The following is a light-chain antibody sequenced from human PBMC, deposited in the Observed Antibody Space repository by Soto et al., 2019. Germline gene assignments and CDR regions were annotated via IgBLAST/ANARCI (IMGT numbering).Light chain of an antibody. Sequence: DIQMTQSPSTLSASVGDRVTITCRASQSINSWLAWYQQKPGKAPKLLIYKASSLESGVPSRFSGSGSGTEFTLNISSLQPDDFAAYYCQQYEIYPFTFGQGTRLEIK. CDR3: QQYEIYPFT. CDR2: KAS. CDR1: QSINSW. J-gene: IGKJ5*01. V-gene: IGKV1-5*03.